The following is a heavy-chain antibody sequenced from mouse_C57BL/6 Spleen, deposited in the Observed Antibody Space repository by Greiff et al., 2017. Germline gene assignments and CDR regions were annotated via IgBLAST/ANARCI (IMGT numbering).Heavy chain of an antibody. CDR2: IDPSDSYT. CDR1: GYTFTSYW. V-gene: IGHV1-69*01. CDR3: ARDHYGSPFAY. J-gene: IGHJ3*01. D-gene: IGHD1-1*01. Sequence: VQLQQSGAELVMPGASVKLSCKASGYTFTSYWMHWVKQRPGQGLEWIGEIDPSDSYTNYNQKFKGKSTLTVDKSSSTAYMQLSSLTSEDSAVYYCARDHYGSPFAYWGQGTLVTVSA.